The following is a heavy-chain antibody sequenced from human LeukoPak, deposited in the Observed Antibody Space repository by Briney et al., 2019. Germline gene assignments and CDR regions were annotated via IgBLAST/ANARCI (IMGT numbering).Heavy chain of an antibody. CDR3: AGENYPRGCGY. Sequence: GGSLRLSCAASGFTFRSYSMNWVRQAPGKGLEWVSSISSSSSYIYYADSVKGRFTISRDNAKNSLYLQMDSLRAEDTAVYYCAGENYPRGCGYWGQGTLVTVSS. CDR2: ISSSSSYI. J-gene: IGHJ4*02. D-gene: IGHD5-24*01. V-gene: IGHV3-21*01. CDR1: GFTFRSYS.